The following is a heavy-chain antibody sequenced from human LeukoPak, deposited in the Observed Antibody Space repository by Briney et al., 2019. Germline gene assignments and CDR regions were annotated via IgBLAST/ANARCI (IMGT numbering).Heavy chain of an antibody. J-gene: IGHJ4*02. D-gene: IGHD5-24*01. CDR1: GFTFADYA. Sequence: PGGSLRLSCAASGFTFADYAMNWVRQAPGKGLEWVSAFSASGANTYYADSVKGRFTISRDNSKNTLYLQMNSLRAEDTAVYYCARGAGYNYPYYFDYWGQGTLVTVSS. CDR2: FSASGANT. CDR3: ARGAGYNYPYYFDY. V-gene: IGHV3-23*01.